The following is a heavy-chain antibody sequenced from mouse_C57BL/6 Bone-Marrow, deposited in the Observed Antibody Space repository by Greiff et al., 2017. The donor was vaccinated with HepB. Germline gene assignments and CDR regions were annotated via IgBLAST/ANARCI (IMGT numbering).Heavy chain of an antibody. V-gene: IGHV3-6*01. CDR1: GYSITSGYY. CDR2: ISYDGSN. D-gene: IGHD2-3*01. CDR3: ARGDGYYNYAMDY. J-gene: IGHJ4*01. Sequence: LQESGPGLVKPSQSLSLTCSVTGYSITSGYYWNWIRQFPGNKLEWMGYISYDGSNNYNPSLKNRISITRDTSKNQFFLKLNSVTTEDTATYYCARGDGYYNYAMDYWGQGTSVTVSS.